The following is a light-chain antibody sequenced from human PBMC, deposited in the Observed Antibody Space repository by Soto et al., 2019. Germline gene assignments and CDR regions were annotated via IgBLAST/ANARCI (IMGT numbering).Light chain of an antibody. V-gene: IGLV2-23*01. CDR3: CSYVGAPTYV. J-gene: IGLJ1*01. CDR2: EGV. CDR1: ASNIGGYNL. Sequence: QSALTQPASVSGSPGQSITITCTGSASNIGGYNLVSWYQHHAGKAPKVIIYEGVKRPSGVSNRFSGFKSGTTASLTISGLQAEDEADYYCCSYVGAPTYVFGSGTKLTVL.